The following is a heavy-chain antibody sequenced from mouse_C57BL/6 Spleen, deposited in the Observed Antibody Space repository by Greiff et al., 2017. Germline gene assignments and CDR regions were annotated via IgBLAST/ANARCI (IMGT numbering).Heavy chain of an antibody. V-gene: IGHV1-55*01. CDR1: GYTFTSYW. D-gene: IGHD1-1*01. CDR2: IYPGSGST. CDR3: AREGNYYGSYSWFAC. J-gene: IGHJ3*01. Sequence: QVQLQQPGAELVKPGASVKMSCKASGYTFTSYWITWVKQRPGQGLEWIGDIYPGSGSTNYNEKFKSKATLTVDTSSSTAYMQLSSLTSEDSAVYYCAREGNYYGSYSWFACWGKGTLVTVSA.